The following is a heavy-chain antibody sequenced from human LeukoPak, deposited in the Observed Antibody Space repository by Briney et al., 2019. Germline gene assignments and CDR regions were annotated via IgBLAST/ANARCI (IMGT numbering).Heavy chain of an antibody. CDR1: GYTFTGYY. Sequence: ASVKVSFKASGYTFTGYYMHWVRQAPGQGLEWMGWINPNSGGTNYAQKFQGRVTMTRDTSISTAYMELSRLRSDDTAVYYCARRYCSGGSCYGVTIDYWGQGTLVTVSS. J-gene: IGHJ4*02. CDR2: INPNSGGT. V-gene: IGHV1-2*02. D-gene: IGHD2-15*01. CDR3: ARRYCSGGSCYGVTIDY.